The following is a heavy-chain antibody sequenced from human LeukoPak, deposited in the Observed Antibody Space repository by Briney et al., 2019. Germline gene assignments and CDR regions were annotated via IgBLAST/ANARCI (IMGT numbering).Heavy chain of an antibody. Sequence: SETLSLTCTVSGGSISSGSYYWSWIRQPPGKGLEWIGEINHSGSTNYNPSLKSRVTISVDTSKNQFSLKLSSVTAADTAVYYCAKSSYSIFDYWGQGTLVTVSS. V-gene: IGHV4-39*07. D-gene: IGHD5-18*01. CDR1: GGSISSGSYY. CDR2: INHSGST. CDR3: AKSSYSIFDY. J-gene: IGHJ4*02.